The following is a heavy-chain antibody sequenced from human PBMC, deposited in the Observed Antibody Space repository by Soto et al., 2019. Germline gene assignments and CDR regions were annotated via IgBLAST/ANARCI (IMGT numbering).Heavy chain of an antibody. J-gene: IGHJ5*02. Sequence: SETLSLTCTVSGGSISNYYWTWIRQPPGKGLQWIGYIYYSGTTNYNPSLKSRVTISVDTSKNQFSLKLSSVTAADTAVYYCAKVPWADYGGIFDPWGQGSLVPVSS. CDR1: GGSISNYY. D-gene: IGHD4-17*01. CDR2: IYYSGTT. V-gene: IGHV4-59*01. CDR3: AKVPWADYGGIFDP.